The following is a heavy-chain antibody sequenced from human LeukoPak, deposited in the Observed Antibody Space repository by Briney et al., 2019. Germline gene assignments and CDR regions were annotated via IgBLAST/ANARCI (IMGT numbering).Heavy chain of an antibody. CDR1: GYSFTSYW. CDR3: ASGRFRNYGGKVYYYYGMDV. CDR2: IHPGDSDT. Sequence: GESLKISCKGSGYSFTSYWIGWVRQMPGKGLEWMGIIHPGDSDTRYSPSFQGQVTISADKSIGTAYLRWSSLKASDTAMYYCASGRFRNYGGKVYYYYGMDVWGQGTTVTVSS. J-gene: IGHJ6*02. V-gene: IGHV5-51*01. D-gene: IGHD4/OR15-4a*01.